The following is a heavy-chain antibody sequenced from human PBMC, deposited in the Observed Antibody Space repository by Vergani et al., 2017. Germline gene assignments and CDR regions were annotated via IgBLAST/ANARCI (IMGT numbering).Heavy chain of an antibody. V-gene: IGHV5-51*03. CDR2: IYPGDSDT. CDR1: GYSFTSYW. CDR3: ARLYYYDSSGSDY. J-gene: IGHJ4*02. D-gene: IGHD3-22*01. Sequence: EVQLVQSGAEVKKPGESLKISCKGSGYSFTSYWIGCARQRPGKGLEWMWIIYPGDSDTRYTPSFQGQVTISADKSISTAYLQWSSLKASDTAMYYCARLYYYDSSGSDYGGEGTLVTVSS.